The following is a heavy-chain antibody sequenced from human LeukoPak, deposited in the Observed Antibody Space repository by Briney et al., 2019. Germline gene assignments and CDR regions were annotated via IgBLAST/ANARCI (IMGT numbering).Heavy chain of an antibody. CDR3: ARGESDSYFDY. J-gene: IGHJ4*02. V-gene: IGHV4-59*01. CDR2: IYYSGST. D-gene: IGHD2-21*02. Sequence: PSETLSLTCTVSXGXXXXXXXXXIXXXXXKXXEWIGYIYYSGSTNYNPSLKSRVTISVDTYKHQFSLKLSSVTAADTAVYYCARGESDSYFDYWGQGTLVTVSS. CDR1: XGXXXXXX.